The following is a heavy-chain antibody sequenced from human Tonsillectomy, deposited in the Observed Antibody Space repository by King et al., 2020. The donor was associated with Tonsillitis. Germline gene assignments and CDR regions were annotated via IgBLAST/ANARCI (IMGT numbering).Heavy chain of an antibody. V-gene: IGHV4-39*01. D-gene: IGHD6-19*01. Sequence: QLQESGPGLVKPSETLSLTCTVSGGSISSSSYYWDWIRQPPGKGLEWIGSIYYSGSTSYNPSLKSRVTIFVDTSKNQFSLKLSSVTAADTAVYYCAGARGGMALADSYYSGMDVWGPGTTVTVSS. J-gene: IGHJ6*02. CDR2: IYYSGST. CDR1: GGSISSSSYY. CDR3: AGARGGMALADSYYSGMDV.